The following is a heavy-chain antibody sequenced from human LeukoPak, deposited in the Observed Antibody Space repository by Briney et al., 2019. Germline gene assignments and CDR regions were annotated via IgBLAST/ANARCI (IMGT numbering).Heavy chain of an antibody. Sequence: ASVKVSCKASGYKFTGYYMHWVRQAPGQGLEWMGWINPNSGDSRHAQKFQGRVTMTRDTSISTAYMELSRLRSDDTAVYYCAREIGGILVFDYWGQRTLVTVSS. CDR3: AREIGGILVFDY. J-gene: IGHJ4*02. CDR1: GYKFTGYY. D-gene: IGHD5-18*01. V-gene: IGHV1-2*02. CDR2: INPNSGDS.